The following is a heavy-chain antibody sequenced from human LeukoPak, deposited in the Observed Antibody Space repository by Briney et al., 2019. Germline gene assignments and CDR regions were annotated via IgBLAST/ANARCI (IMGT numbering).Heavy chain of an antibody. Sequence: GGSLRLSCAASGFTVSSNYMSWVRQGPGKGLEWVALIYNDGGTHYTDSVKGRFTISRDNSKNTLYLQMNSLRADDTAVYYCARARAPVTRISSFDIWGQGTMVTVSS. V-gene: IGHV3-53*05. CDR2: IYNDGGT. J-gene: IGHJ3*02. D-gene: IGHD4-17*01. CDR3: ARARAPVTRISSFDI. CDR1: GFTVSSNY.